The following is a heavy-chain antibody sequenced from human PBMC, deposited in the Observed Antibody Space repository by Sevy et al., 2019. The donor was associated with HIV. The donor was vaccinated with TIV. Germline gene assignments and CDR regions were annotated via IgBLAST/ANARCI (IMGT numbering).Heavy chain of an antibody. J-gene: IGHJ4*02. CDR1: GYTFTSYY. D-gene: IGHD3-22*01. V-gene: IGHV1-46*01. CDR2: INPSGGST. Sequence: ASVKVSCKASGYTFTSYYMHCVRQAPGQGLEWMGIINPSGGSTSYAQKFQGRVTMTRDTSTSTVYMELSSLRSEDTAVYYCAREGGYYYDSSGYFGYWGQGTLVTVSS. CDR3: AREGGYYYDSSGYFGY.